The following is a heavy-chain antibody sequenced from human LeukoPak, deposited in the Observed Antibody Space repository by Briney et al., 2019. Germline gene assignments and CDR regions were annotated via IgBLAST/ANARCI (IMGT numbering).Heavy chain of an antibody. CDR3: ARDDYYYGSGNDY. CDR2: IYYSGST. J-gene: IGHJ4*02. V-gene: IGHV4-39*07. CDR1: GGSISSSSYY. D-gene: IGHD3-10*01. Sequence: SETPSLTCTVSGGSISSSSYYWGWIRQPPGKGLEWIGSIYYSGSTYYNPSLKSRVTISVDTSKNQFSLKLSSVTAADTAVYYCARDDYYYGSGNDYWGQGTLVTVSS.